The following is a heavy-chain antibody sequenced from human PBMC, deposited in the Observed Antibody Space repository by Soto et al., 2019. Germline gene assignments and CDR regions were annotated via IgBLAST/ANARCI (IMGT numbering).Heavy chain of an antibody. CDR2: ISYDGRNK. D-gene: IGHD3-3*01. Sequence: GGSLRLSCAASGFTFSSYGMHWVRQAPGKGLEWVAVISYDGRNKYYADSVKGRFTISRDNSKNTLYLQMNSLRAEDTAVYYCAKDPGRFLEWLLYVDYWGQGTLVTVSS. CDR1: GFTFSSYG. CDR3: AKDPGRFLEWLLYVDY. J-gene: IGHJ4*02. V-gene: IGHV3-30*18.